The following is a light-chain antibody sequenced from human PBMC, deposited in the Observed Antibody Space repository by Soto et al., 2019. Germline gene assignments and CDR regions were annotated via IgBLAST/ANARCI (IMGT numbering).Light chain of an antibody. Sequence: EIVLTQSPGPRSLSPGERATLSFRASQSVSSSYLAWYQQKPGQAPRLLIYGASSRATGIPDRFSGSGSGTDFTLTISRLEPEDFAVYYCQQYGSSPRTFGKGTEVEIK. V-gene: IGKV3-20*01. CDR3: QQYGSSPRT. J-gene: IGKJ1*01. CDR2: GAS. CDR1: QSVSSSY.